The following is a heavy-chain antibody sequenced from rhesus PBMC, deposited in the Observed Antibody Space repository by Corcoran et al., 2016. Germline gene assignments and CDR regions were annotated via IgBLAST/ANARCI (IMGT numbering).Heavy chain of an antibody. V-gene: IGHV4S7*01. D-gene: IGHD5-36*02. CDR1: GGSISSSNW. CDR2: IYGGRGST. J-gene: IGHJ4*01. Sequence: QVQLQESGPGLVKPSETLSLTCAVSGGSISSSNWWSWIRQSPGKGLEWIGYIYGGRGSTRYNPSLKSRVTISTDTSKNQFSLKLSSVTTADTAVYYCARRLATVTLSYFDYWGQGVLVTVSS. CDR3: ARRLATVTLSYFDY.